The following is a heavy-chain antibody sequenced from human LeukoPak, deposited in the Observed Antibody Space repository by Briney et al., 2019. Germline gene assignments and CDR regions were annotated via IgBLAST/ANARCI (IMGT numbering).Heavy chain of an antibody. CDR1: GYTFTSYY. V-gene: IGHV1-46*01. CDR2: INPSGGST. Sequence: GASVKVSCKASGYTFTSYYMHWVRQAPGQGLEWMGIINPSGGSTGYAQKFQGRVTMTRDTSTSTVYMELSSLRSEDTAVYYCARGGYYDFWSGYWPPPLTSDYFDYWGQGTLVTVSS. D-gene: IGHD3-3*01. CDR3: ARGGYYDFWSGYWPPPLTSDYFDY. J-gene: IGHJ4*02.